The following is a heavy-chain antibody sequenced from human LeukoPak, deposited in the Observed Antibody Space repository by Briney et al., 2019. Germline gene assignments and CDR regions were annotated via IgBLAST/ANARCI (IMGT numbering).Heavy chain of an antibody. CDR3: AREAAAGIGDY. CDR2: INPNSGGT. Sequence: ASVKVSCNASGYTFTGYYIHWVRQAPGQGLEWMGWINPNSGGTNYAQKFQGRVTMTRDTSITTAYMELSRLRSDDTAVYYCAREAAAGIGDYWGQGTLVTVSS. D-gene: IGHD6-13*01. CDR1: GYTFTGYY. J-gene: IGHJ4*02. V-gene: IGHV1-2*02.